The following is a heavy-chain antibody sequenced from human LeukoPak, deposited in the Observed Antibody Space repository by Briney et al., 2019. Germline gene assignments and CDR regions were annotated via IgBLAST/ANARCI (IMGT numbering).Heavy chain of an antibody. J-gene: IGHJ4*02. V-gene: IGHV3-23*01. Sequence: PGGSLRLSCAASGFTFSSYAMSWARQAPGKGLEWVSAISGSGGSTYYADSVKGRFTISRDNSKNTLYLQMNSLRAEDTAVYYCAKARARSPDFFDYWGQGTLVTVSS. CDR1: GFTFSSYA. CDR3: AKARARSPDFFDY. CDR2: ISGSGGST.